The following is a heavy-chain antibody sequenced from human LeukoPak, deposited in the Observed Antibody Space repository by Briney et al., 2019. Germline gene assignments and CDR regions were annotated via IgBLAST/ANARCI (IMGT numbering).Heavy chain of an antibody. CDR1: GFTFTSSA. CDR2: IVVGSGNT. CDR3: AAEEVWELPTGYYYYYGMDV. V-gene: IGHV1-58*02. J-gene: IGHJ6*02. D-gene: IGHD1-26*01. Sequence: SVKASCKASGFTFTSSAMQWVRQARGQRLEWIGWIVVGSGNTNYAQKFQERVTITRDMSTSTAYMELSSLRSEDTAVYYCAAEEVWELPTGYYYYYGMDVWGQGTTVTVSS.